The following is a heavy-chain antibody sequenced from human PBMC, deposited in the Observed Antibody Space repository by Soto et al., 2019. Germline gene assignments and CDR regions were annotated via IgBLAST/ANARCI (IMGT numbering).Heavy chain of an antibody. CDR1: GGSVSSGGYY. CDR3: ARERETPGDAFDI. V-gene: IGHV4-61*08. D-gene: IGHD3-10*01. CDR2: ISYSGST. J-gene: IGHJ3*02. Sequence: SETLSLTCTVSGGSVSSGGYYWSWIRQPPGKGLEWIGYISYSGSTNYNPSLKSRVTISVDTSKNQFSLKLSSVTAADTAVYYCARERETPGDAFDIWGQGTMVTVSS.